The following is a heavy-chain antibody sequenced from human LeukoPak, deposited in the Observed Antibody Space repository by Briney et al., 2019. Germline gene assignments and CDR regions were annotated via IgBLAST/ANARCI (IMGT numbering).Heavy chain of an antibody. D-gene: IGHD2-2*01. CDR1: GYTLTELS. J-gene: IGHJ2*01. CDR3: ATGAPYCSSTSCYYFDL. V-gene: IGHV1-24*01. CDR2: FDPEDGET. Sequence: ASVTVSCKVSGYTLTELSMHWVRQAPGKGLEWMGGFDPEDGETIYAQKFQGRVTMTEDTSTDTAYMELSSLRSEDTAVYYCATGAPYCSSTSCYYFDLWGRGTLVTVSS.